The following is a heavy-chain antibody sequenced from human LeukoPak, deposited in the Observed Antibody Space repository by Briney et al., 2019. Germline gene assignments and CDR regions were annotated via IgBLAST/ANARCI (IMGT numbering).Heavy chain of an antibody. CDR1: GGSFSGYY. Sequence: PSETLSLTCAVYGGSFSGYYWSWIRQPPGKGLEWIGEINHSGSTNYNPSLKSRDTISVDTSKNQFSLKLSSVTAADTAVYYCARGPFGYSYGRWGYWGQGTLVTVSS. CDR2: INHSGST. V-gene: IGHV4-34*01. D-gene: IGHD5-18*01. CDR3: ARGPFGYSYGRWGY. J-gene: IGHJ4*02.